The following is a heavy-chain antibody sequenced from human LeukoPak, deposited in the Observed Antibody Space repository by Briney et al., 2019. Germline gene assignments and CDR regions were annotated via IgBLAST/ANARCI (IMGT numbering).Heavy chain of an antibody. CDR2: ISGSGGST. CDR3: AKEQQLYYYYGMDV. V-gene: IGHV3-23*01. CDR1: GFTFNTYG. Sequence: PGGSLRLSCAASGFTFNTYGMSWVRQAPGKGLEWVSAISGSGGSTYYADSVKGRFTISRDNSKNTLYLQMNSLRAEDTAVYYCAKEQQLYYYYGMDVWGQGTTVTVSS. J-gene: IGHJ6*02. D-gene: IGHD6-13*01.